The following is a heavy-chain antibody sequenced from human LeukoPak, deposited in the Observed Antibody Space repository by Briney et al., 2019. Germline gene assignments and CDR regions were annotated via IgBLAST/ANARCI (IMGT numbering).Heavy chain of an antibody. CDR3: ARSYYYGSGSYGMDV. CDR2: IYYSGST. V-gene: IGHV4-59*01. CDR1: GGSISSYY. D-gene: IGHD3-10*01. Sequence: NPSETLSLTCTVSGGSISSYYWSWIRQPPGKGLEWIGYIYYSGSTNYNPSLKSRVTISVDTSKNQFSLKLSSVTAAATAVYYCARSYYYGSGSYGMDVWGQGTTVTVSS. J-gene: IGHJ6*02.